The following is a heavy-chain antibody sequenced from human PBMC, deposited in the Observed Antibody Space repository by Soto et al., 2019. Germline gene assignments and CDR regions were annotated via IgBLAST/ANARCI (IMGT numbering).Heavy chain of an antibody. CDR2: VGGSDSDK. J-gene: IGHJ3*02. CDR3: AKDATAVNGVWDPFDM. CDR1: GFPFSAYA. V-gene: IGHV3-23*01. D-gene: IGHD2-8*01. Sequence: SLRLSCVVSGFPFSAYAMSWVRQAPGKGLQWVSGVGGSDSDKHYADSVRGRFIVSRDNSKNTLYLQMNSLRADDTAVYYCAKDATAVNGVWDPFDMWGQGTEVTVSS.